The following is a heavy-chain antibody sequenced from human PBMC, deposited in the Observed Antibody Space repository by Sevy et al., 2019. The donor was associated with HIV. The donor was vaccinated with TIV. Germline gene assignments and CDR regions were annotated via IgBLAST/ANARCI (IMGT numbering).Heavy chain of an antibody. CDR1: GFTFDDYA. CDR2: ISWNSGSI. J-gene: IGHJ3*02. Sequence: GGSLRLSCAAPGFTFDDYAMHWVRQAPGKGLEWVSGISWNSGSIGYADSVKGRFTISRDNAKNSLYLQMNSLRAEDTALYYCAKATYYYDSSGYYSGAFDIWGQGTMVTVSS. CDR3: AKATYYYDSSGYYSGAFDI. D-gene: IGHD3-22*01. V-gene: IGHV3-9*01.